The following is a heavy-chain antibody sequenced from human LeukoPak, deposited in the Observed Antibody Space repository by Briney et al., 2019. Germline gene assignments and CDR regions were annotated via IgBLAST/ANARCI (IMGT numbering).Heavy chain of an antibody. CDR1: GGSISSSNW. CDR3: ARDRYYYDSSGYFNWFDP. Sequence: PSETLSLTCAVSGGSISSSNWWSWVRQPPGKGLEWIGEIYHSGSTNYNPSLKSRVTMSVDTSKNQFSLKLSSVTAADTAVYYCARDRYYYDSSGYFNWFDPWGQGTLVTVSS. J-gene: IGHJ5*02. D-gene: IGHD3-22*01. V-gene: IGHV4-4*02. CDR2: IYHSGST.